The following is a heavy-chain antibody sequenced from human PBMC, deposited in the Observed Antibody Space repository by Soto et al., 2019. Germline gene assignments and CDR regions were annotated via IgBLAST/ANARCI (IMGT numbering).Heavy chain of an antibody. J-gene: IGHJ4*02. CDR2: IHHSGST. D-gene: IGHD6-19*01. CDR3: ARSFGWYAIDQ. CDR1: SASIISEQR. V-gene: IGHV4-4*02. Sequence: QMQLQKSGPGLVKPSETLSLTCAVSSASIISEQRWSWVRQPPGKGLEWIGEIHHSGSTNNNPSLRSRVTMSVDKSKNQFSLNLNSVTAADTALYYCARSFGWYAIDQWGQGTLVIVSS.